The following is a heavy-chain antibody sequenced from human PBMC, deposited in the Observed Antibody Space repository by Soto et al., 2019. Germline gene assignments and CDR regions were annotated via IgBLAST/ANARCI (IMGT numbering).Heavy chain of an antibody. D-gene: IGHD2-2*01. J-gene: IGHJ6*03. CDR2: IYYSGST. CDR1: GGSISSGGYY. Sequence: SETLSLTCTVSGGSISSGGYYWSWIRQHPGKGLEWIGHIYYSGSTYYNPSLKSRVTISVDTSKNQFSLKLSSVTAADTAVYYCARVEVPAAEISYYYYYMDVWGKVTTVTVSS. V-gene: IGHV4-31*03. CDR3: ARVEVPAAEISYYYYYMDV.